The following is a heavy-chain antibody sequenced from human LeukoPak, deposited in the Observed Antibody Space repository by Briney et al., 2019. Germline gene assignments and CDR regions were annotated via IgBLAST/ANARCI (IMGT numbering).Heavy chain of an antibody. D-gene: IGHD3-9*01. CDR2: ISAYNGNT. Sequence: ASVKVSCKGSGYTFTSYGISGVRQAPGQGVEGMGWISAYNGNTNNAQKLQGRVTMTTDTSTSTAYMELRSLRSDDTAVYYCARDRDYDILTGFENWFDLWGQGTLVTVSS. CDR1: GYTFTSYG. J-gene: IGHJ5*02. CDR3: ARDRDYDILTGFENWFDL. V-gene: IGHV1-18*04.